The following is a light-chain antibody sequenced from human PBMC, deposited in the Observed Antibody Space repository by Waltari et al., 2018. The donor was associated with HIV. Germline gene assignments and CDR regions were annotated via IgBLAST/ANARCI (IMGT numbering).Light chain of an antibody. CDR3: CSYGGSSTWV. V-gene: IGLV2-23*01. J-gene: IGLJ3*02. CDR1: RSAVGHSNL. Sequence: QSALTQPASVSGSPGQSITISCTGTRSAVGHSNLVSRYQQHPGKAPKLIIYEAIKRPSGVSNRISASKSGNTASLTISGLQAEDEADYYCCSYGGSSTWVFGGGTKVTVL. CDR2: EAI.